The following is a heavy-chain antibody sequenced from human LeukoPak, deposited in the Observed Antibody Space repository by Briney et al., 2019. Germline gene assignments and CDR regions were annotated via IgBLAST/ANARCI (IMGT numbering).Heavy chain of an antibody. V-gene: IGHV3-7*04. D-gene: IGHD7-27*01. Sequence: SGGSLRLSCAVSGFTFSSYWMSWVRQAPGKGLEWVANIKEDGSEKYYVDSVKGRFTISRDNAKNSLYLQMNSLRVEDTSIYYCARGLGIDYWGQGTLVTVSS. CDR2: IKEDGSEK. CDR1: GFTFSSYW. CDR3: ARGLGIDY. J-gene: IGHJ4*02.